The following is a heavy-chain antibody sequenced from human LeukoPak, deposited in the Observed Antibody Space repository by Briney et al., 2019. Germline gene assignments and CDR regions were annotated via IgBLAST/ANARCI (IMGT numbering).Heavy chain of an antibody. CDR1: GYSFTSYW. CDR3: ARRRYYGSGSYAPFDY. CDR2: IYPGDSDT. J-gene: IGHJ4*02. Sequence: GESLKISCKSSGYSFTSYWIGWVRQMPGKGLEWMGIIYPGDSDTRYSPSFQGQVTNSADKSISTAYLQWSSLKASDTAMYYCARRRYYGSGSYAPFDYWGQGTLVTVSS. D-gene: IGHD3-10*01. V-gene: IGHV5-51*01.